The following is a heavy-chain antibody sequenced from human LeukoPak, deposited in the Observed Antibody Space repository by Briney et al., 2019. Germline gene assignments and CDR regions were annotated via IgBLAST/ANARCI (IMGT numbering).Heavy chain of an antibody. J-gene: IGHJ4*02. D-gene: IGHD3-10*01. CDR1: GDSISSNSYY. CDR2: AYYSGIT. V-gene: IGHV4-39*01. Sequence: SETLSLTCTVSGDSISSNSYYWGWIRQPPGKGLECIGIAYYSGITYYNPSLKSRVTISVDTPKNQFSLKLSSVTAADTAVYYCARHYHYYGSGSYVDYWGQGTLVTVSS. CDR3: ARHYHYYGSGSYVDY.